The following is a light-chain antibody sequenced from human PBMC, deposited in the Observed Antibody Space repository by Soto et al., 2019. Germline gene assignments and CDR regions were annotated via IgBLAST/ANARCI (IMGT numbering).Light chain of an antibody. J-gene: IGKJ5*01. Sequence: EIVLTQSPGTLSLSPGERATLSCRASQTVSSSFLAWYQQTPGQAPRLLIYAASSRATGIPDRFSGSGSGTDFTLTISSLEPEDFAVYYCQQRSNRPLTFGQGIRLEIK. CDR3: QQRSNRPLT. CDR2: AAS. V-gene: IGKV3D-20*02. CDR1: QTVSSSF.